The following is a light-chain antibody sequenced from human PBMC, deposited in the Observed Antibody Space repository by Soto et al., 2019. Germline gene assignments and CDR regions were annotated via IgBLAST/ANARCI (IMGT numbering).Light chain of an antibody. CDR3: QQLHDYPIT. V-gene: IGKV1-6*01. J-gene: IGKJ5*01. CDR2: PAS. CDR1: QGIRND. Sequence: ASQMTQSTSSLSASVGDRFTITCLASQGIRNDLGWYQQKAGKAPKLLIYPASSLQSGVPSRFRGSGSGTDFTLTIGSLQPEEFETYYCQQLHDYPITFGQGTRLEIK.